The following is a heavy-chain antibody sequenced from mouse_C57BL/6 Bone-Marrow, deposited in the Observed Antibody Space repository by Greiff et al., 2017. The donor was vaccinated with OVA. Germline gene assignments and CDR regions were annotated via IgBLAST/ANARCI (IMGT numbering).Heavy chain of an antibody. V-gene: IGHV5-16*01. Sequence: DVKLVESEGGLVQPGSSMKLSCTASGFTFSDYYMAWVRQVPEKGLEWVANINDDGSSTYYLDSLKSRFIISRDNAKNILYLQMSSLKSEDTATYYCARVHWYFDVWGTGTTVTVSS. J-gene: IGHJ1*03. CDR1: GFTFSDYY. CDR2: INDDGSST. CDR3: ARVHWYFDV.